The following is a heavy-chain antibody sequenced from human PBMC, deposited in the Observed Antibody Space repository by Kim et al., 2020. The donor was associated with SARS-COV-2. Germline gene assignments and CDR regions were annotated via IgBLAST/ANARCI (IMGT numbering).Heavy chain of an antibody. V-gene: IGHV4-39*01. CDR1: GGSISSSSYY. Sequence: SETLSLTCTVSGGSISSSSYYWGWIRQPPGKGLEWIGSIYYSGSTYYNPSLKSRVTISVDTSKNQFSLKLSSVTAADTAVYYCARGELGLRPWGQGTLVTVSS. CDR2: IYYSGST. D-gene: IGHD3-16*01. J-gene: IGHJ5*02. CDR3: ARGELGLRP.